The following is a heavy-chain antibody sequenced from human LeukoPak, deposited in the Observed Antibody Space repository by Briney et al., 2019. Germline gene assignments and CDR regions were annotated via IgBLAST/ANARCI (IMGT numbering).Heavy chain of an antibody. CDR3: TKGHYYDSSGYLN. J-gene: IGHJ4*02. Sequence: GGSLRLSCAATGFTFSNYAMSWVRQAPGKGLGWVSAISGGGGLTYYADSVKGRFTISRDNSKNTLYLQVNSLRAEDTAVYYCTKGHYYDSSGYLNWGQGTLVTVSS. D-gene: IGHD3-22*01. V-gene: IGHV3-23*01. CDR2: ISGGGGLT. CDR1: GFTFSNYA.